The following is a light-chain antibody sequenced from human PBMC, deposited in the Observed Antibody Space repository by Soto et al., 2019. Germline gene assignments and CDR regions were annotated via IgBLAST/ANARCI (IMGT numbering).Light chain of an antibody. V-gene: IGKV3-20*01. CDR3: QQYGSSPPWT. Sequence: EIVSRQSPVTLSLNPGERSTLSCRASQSVSSSYLAWYQQKPGQAPRLLIYGASSRATGIPDRFSGSGSGTDFTLTISRLEPEDFAVYYCQQYGSSPPWTFGQGTKVDIK. J-gene: IGKJ1*01. CDR1: QSVSSSY. CDR2: GAS.